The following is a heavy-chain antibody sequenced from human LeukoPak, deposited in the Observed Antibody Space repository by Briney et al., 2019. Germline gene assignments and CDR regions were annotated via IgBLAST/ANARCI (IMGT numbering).Heavy chain of an antibody. CDR2: IYYSGST. D-gene: IGHD3-10*01. Sequence: SETLSLTCTVSGGSISNYYWSWIRQPPGKGLEWIGYIYYSGSTNYNPSLKSRVTISVDTSKNQFSLKLSSVTAADTAVYYCARAPRGDAFDIWGQGTMVTVSS. CDR1: GGSISNYY. CDR3: ARAPRGDAFDI. V-gene: IGHV4-59*01. J-gene: IGHJ3*02.